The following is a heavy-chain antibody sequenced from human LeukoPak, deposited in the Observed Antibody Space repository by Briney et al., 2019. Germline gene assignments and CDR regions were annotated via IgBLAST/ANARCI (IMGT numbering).Heavy chain of an antibody. V-gene: IGHV3-15*07. CDR1: GFTFSNTW. Sequence: PGGSLRLSCLASGFTFSNTWMNWVRQAPGKGLEWVARIRSKRDGGTTDYAAPVKGRSTISRDDSKNTVYLQMNSLKAEDTAVYYCARDWYYAFDFWGQGTMVTVSS. J-gene: IGHJ3*01. CDR2: IRSKRDGGTT. D-gene: IGHD3-9*01. CDR3: ARDWYYAFDF.